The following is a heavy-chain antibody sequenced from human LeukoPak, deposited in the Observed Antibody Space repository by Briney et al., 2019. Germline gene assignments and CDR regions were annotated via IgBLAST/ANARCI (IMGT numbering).Heavy chain of an antibody. CDR1: IFTYRSYA. CDR2: ISYHGSNK. J-gene: IGHJ4*02. V-gene: IGHV3-30*04. Sequence: PGLTLRLLYASSIFTYRSYAIHWARQAPAKGLEGVAVISYHGSNKYYADSVKDRFTISRDNSKNTLYVQMNSLRAEDTAVYYCAREKGAGAVHPYYFDYWGQGTLVPVS. D-gene: IGHD6-13*01. CDR3: AREKGAGAVHPYYFDY.